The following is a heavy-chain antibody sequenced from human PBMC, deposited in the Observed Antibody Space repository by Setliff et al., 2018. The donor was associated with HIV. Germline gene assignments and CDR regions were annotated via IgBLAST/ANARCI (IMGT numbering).Heavy chain of an antibody. J-gene: IGHJ5*02. CDR1: GDTFTSYV. CDR2: IIPMFGTG. CDR3: ALPYCGGGNCWSSASLPPAGWFDP. Sequence: SVKVSCKASGDTFTSYVISWVRQAPGQGLEWMGGIIPMFGTGFYAQKFQGRVTITTDESTSTAYMELSSLRSEDTAVYYCALPYCGGGNCWSSASLPPAGWFDPWGQGTLVTVSS. D-gene: IGHD2-15*01. V-gene: IGHV1-69*05.